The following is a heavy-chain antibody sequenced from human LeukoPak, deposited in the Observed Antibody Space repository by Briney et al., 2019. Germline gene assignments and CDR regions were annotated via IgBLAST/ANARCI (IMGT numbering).Heavy chain of an antibody. V-gene: IGHV1-69*05. J-gene: IGHJ3*02. CDR1: GGTFSSYA. D-gene: IGHD6-19*01. CDR3: AREAGYSSGGGAFDI. CDR2: IIPIFGTA. Sequence: ASVKVSCKASGGTFSSYAISWVRQAPGQGLEWMGGIIPIFGTANYAQKFQGRVTMTRDTSTSTVYMELSSLRSEDTAVYYCAREAGYSSGGGAFDIWGQGTMVTVSS.